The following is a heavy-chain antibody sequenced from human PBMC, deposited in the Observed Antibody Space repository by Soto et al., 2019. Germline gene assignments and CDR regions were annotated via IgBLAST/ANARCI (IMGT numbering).Heavy chain of an antibody. CDR1: GYTFTTYG. D-gene: IGHD4-17*01. CDR2: ISGYNGNT. Sequence: QVQLVQSGAEVKKPGASVKVSCKASGYTFTTYGISWVRQAPGQGLEWMGWISGYNGNTKYAQKLQVRVTMTTDTATYTAYMELRSLRSDDTAVYYCARGDYGGWFDPWGQGTLVTVSS. V-gene: IGHV1-18*01. CDR3: ARGDYGGWFDP. J-gene: IGHJ5*02.